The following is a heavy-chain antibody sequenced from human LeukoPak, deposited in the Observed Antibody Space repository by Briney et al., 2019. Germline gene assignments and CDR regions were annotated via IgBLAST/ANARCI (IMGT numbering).Heavy chain of an antibody. J-gene: IGHJ6*02. CDR3: PRDIVVVHPASYGMDG. CDR1: GYIFTGYY. CDR2: INPNSGGT. D-gene: IGHD2-21*01. V-gene: IGHV1-2*02. Sequence: ASVKVSCKASGYIFTGYYMHWVRQAPGQGLEWMGWINPNSGGTNYAQKFQGRVTMARDTSISTAYMELSRLRSDDTAVYYCPRDIVVVHPASYGMDGWGQGTTVTVSS.